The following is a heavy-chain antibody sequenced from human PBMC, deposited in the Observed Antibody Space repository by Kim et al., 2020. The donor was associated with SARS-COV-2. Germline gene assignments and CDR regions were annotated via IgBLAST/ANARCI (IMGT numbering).Heavy chain of an antibody. CDR3: ARGRPNYYFDY. J-gene: IGHJ4*02. CDR1: GFSVSDNY. D-gene: IGHD1-7*01. CDR2: IYTGGNT. Sequence: GGSLRLSCAASGFSVSDNYMSWVRQAPGKGLEWVAVIYTGGNTGYADSVKGRFTISRDNSKNTLYLQMNSRRAEDTAFYYCARGRPNYYFDYWGQGTLVTVSS. V-gene: IGHV3-66*01.